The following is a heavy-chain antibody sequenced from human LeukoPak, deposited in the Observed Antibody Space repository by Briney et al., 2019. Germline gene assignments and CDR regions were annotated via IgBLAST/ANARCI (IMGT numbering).Heavy chain of an antibody. CDR3: ARAGRGYNYGFVPSEVEYYYYYMDV. Sequence: NPSDTLSLTCTVSVGSISSYYWRWTRHPPGKTLEGSGHIYYSENTNYNPPLKSRVTISLDTFKNQFSLKLRCVSAADTGVYYCARAGRGYNYGFVPSEVEYYYYYMDVWGKGTTVTVSS. CDR1: VGSISSYY. D-gene: IGHD5-18*01. J-gene: IGHJ6*03. CDR2: IYYSENT. V-gene: IGHV4-59*07.